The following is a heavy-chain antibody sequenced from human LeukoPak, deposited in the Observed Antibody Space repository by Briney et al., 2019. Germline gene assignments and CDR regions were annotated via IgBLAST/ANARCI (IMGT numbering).Heavy chain of an antibody. J-gene: IGHJ4*02. CDR3: ARDLSAVAGLGDY. CDR1: GYIFTDYY. Sequence: ASVKVSCKASGYIFTDYYMHWVRQAPGQELGWMGRINPNSGGTNYAQKFQGRVTITRDTSASTAYLELSNLRSEDTAVYYCARDLSAVAGLGDYWGQGTLSPSPQ. CDR2: INPNSGGT. D-gene: IGHD6-19*01. V-gene: IGHV1/OR15-1*04.